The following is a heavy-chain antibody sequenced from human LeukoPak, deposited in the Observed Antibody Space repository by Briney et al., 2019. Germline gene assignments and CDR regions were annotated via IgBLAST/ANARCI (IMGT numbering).Heavy chain of an antibody. CDR3: ARALHLRGAAVAGPNWFDP. J-gene: IGHJ5*02. Sequence: SETLSLTCTVSGGSISSYYWSWIRQPAGKGLEWIGRIYTSGSINYNPSLKSRVTMSVDTSKNQFSLKLSSVTAADTAVYYCARALHLRGAAVAGPNWFDPWGQGTLVTVSS. D-gene: IGHD6-19*01. CDR1: GGSISSYY. CDR2: IYTSGSI. V-gene: IGHV4-4*07.